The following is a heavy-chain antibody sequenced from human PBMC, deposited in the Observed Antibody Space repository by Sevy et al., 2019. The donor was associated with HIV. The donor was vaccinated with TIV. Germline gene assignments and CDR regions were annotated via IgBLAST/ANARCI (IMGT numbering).Heavy chain of an antibody. CDR1: GDSVSNDFAA. CDR3: SREDWNDVNFGC. CDR2: TYYRSKWYN. D-gene: IGHD1-1*01. V-gene: IGHV6-1*01. J-gene: IGHJ4*02. Sequence: QSQTLSLTCAISGDSVSNDFAAWNWIRQSPSRGLEWLGRTYYRSKWYNDYAVFVNSRITINPDTSKNQFSLQLNSVTPEGTAVDYCSREDWNDVNFGCWGQGTLVTVSS.